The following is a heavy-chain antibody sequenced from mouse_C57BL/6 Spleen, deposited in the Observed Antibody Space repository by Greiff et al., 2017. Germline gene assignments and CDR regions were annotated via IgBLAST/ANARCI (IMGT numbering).Heavy chain of an antibody. Sequence: VQLQQSGAELARPGASVKMSCKASGYTFTSYTMHWVNQRPGQGLEWIGYINPRGGSTKYNQKFKDKATLTADKSSSTAYMQLSSLTSEDSAVYYCASAYYSNYDYAMDYWGQGTSVTVSS. J-gene: IGHJ4*01. CDR3: ASAYYSNYDYAMDY. V-gene: IGHV1-4*01. D-gene: IGHD2-5*01. CDR1: GYTFTSYT. CDR2: INPRGGST.